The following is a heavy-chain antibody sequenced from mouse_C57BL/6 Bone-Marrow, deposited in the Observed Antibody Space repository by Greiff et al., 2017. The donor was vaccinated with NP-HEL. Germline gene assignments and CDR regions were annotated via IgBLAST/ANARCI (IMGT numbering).Heavy chain of an antibody. CDR3: ARSGTDLDY. V-gene: IGHV1-69*01. J-gene: IGHJ2*01. D-gene: IGHD3-1*01. CDR2: IDPSDSYT. Sequence: QVQLQQPGAELVMPGASVKLSCKASGYTFTSYWMHWVKQRPGQGLEWIGEIDPSDSYTNYNQKFKGKSTLTVDKSSSTAYMQRSSLTSEDSAVYYCARSGTDLDYWGQGTTLTVSS. CDR1: GYTFTSYW.